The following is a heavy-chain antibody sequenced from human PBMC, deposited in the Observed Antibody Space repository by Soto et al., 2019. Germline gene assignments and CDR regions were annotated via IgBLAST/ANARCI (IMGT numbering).Heavy chain of an antibody. Sequence: SETLSLTCTVSGGSISSYYWSWIRQPPGKGLEWIGYIYYSGSTNYNPSLKSRVTISVDTSKNQFSLKLSSVTAADTAVYYCARHGSSTLLWFGELPNYFDYWGQGTLVTVSS. CDR1: GGSISSYY. V-gene: IGHV4-59*08. CDR2: IYYSGST. J-gene: IGHJ4*02. D-gene: IGHD3-10*01. CDR3: ARHGSSTLLWFGELPNYFDY.